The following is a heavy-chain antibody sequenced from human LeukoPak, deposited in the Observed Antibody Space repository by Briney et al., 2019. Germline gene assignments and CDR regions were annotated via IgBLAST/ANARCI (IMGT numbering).Heavy chain of an antibody. Sequence: GGSLRLSCAASGFTFSSYWMSWVRQAPGKGLEWVGNIKQDGSEKYYVDSVKGRFTISRDNAKNSLYLQMNSLRAEDTAVYYCARGGSCSSTSCYNFDYWGQGTLVAVSS. CDR2: IKQDGSEK. V-gene: IGHV3-7*01. J-gene: IGHJ4*02. CDR1: GFTFSSYW. D-gene: IGHD2-2*02. CDR3: ARGGSCSSTSCYNFDY.